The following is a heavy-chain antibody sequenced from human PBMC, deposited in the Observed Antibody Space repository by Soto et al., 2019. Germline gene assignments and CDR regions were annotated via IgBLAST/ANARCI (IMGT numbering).Heavy chain of an antibody. D-gene: IGHD3-22*01. CDR3: ARVRYYYDSSGYYAPDYFDY. CDR1: GFTFSSYE. Sequence: LRLSFAASGFTFSSYEMNWVRQAPGKGLEWVSYISSSGSTIYYADSVKGRFTISRDNAKNSLYLQMNSLRAEDTAVYYCARVRYYYDSSGYYAPDYFDYWGQGTLVTVSS. CDR2: ISSSGSTI. J-gene: IGHJ4*02. V-gene: IGHV3-48*03.